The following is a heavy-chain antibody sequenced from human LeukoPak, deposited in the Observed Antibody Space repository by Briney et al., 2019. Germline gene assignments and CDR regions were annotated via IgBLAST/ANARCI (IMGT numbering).Heavy chain of an antibody. CDR1: GFTFSSYW. V-gene: IGHV3-7*01. Sequence: GGSLRLSCEASGFTFSSYWMSWVRQAPGKGLEWVANIKQDGSEKKYLDSVKGRFTISRDNAKNSMYLQMNSLRAEDTAVYYCARDEIYYDILTGYRHFDYWGQGTLVTVFS. CDR2: IKQDGSEK. J-gene: IGHJ4*02. CDR3: ARDEIYYDILTGYRHFDY. D-gene: IGHD3-9*01.